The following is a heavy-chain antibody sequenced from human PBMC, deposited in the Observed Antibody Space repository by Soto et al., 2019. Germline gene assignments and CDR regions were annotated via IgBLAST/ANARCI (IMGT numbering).Heavy chain of an antibody. J-gene: IGHJ4*02. D-gene: IGHD2-21*02. CDR1: GFTFSSYA. Sequence: GSLRLSCAASGFTFSSYAMSWVRQAPGKGLEWVSAISGSGGSTYYADSVKGRFTISRDNSKNTLYLQMNSLRAEDTAVYYCAKGRGRSYCGGDCLYYFDYWGQGTLVTVS. CDR3: AKGRGRSYCGGDCLYYFDY. V-gene: IGHV3-23*01. CDR2: ISGSGGST.